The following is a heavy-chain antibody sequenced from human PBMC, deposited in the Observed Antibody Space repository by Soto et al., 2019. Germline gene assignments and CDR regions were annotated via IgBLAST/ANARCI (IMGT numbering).Heavy chain of an antibody. CDR2: IYYSGTT. D-gene: IGHD6-6*01. CDR1: GGSISTYY. CDR3: ARVTSIAIENWFDP. V-gene: IGHV4-59*01. J-gene: IGHJ5*02. Sequence: SETLSLTCTVAGGSISTYYGSWIRQPPGKGLEWIGYIYYSGTTNYNPSLKSRVTMSVDTSKNQFSLKLSSVTAADTAVYYCARVTSIAIENWFDPWGQGTLVTVSS.